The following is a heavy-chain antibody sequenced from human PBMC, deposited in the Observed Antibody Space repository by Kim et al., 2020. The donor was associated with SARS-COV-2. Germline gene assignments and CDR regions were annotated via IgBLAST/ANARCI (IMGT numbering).Heavy chain of an antibody. D-gene: IGHD3-16*01. CDR1: GGSISSGGYY. V-gene: IGHV4-31*03. J-gene: IGHJ3*02. CDR3: ARAEGVTFGAFDI. CDR2: IYYSGST. Sequence: SETLSLTCTVSGGSISSGGYYWSWIRQHPGKGLEWIGYIYYSGSTYYNPSLKRRVTISVDTSKNQFSLKLSSVTAADTAVYYCARAEGVTFGAFDIWGQGTMVTVSS.